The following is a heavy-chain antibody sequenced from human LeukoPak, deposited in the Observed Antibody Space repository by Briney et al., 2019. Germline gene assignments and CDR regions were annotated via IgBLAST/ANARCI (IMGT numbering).Heavy chain of an antibody. J-gene: IGHJ5*02. D-gene: IGHD2-2*01. CDR1: GGSISSGSYY. V-gene: IGHV4-61*02. CDR3: ARDWANPSRDGDYSRQLLSCWFDP. CDR2: IYTSGST. Sequence: SQTLSLTCTVSGGSISSGSYYWRWLRQPAGKGLEWIGRIYTSGSTNYNPSLKSRVTISVDTSKNQFSLKRCSVTAAGTAAYYCARDWANPSRDGDYSRQLLSCWFDPWGQGTLVTVSS.